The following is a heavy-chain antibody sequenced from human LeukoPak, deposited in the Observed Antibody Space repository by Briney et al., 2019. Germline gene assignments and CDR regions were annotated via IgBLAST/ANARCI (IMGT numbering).Heavy chain of an antibody. V-gene: IGHV3-30*03. CDR3: ATESVPATITDAFDI. D-gene: IGHD2-2*01. J-gene: IGHJ3*02. CDR2: ISYDGSNK. Sequence: GGSLRLSCAASGFTFSSYGMHWVRQAPGKGLEWVAVISYDGSNKYYADSVKGRFAISRDNSKNTLFLHMNSLRAEDTAVYYCATESVPATITDAFDIWGQGTMVTVSS. CDR1: GFTFSSYG.